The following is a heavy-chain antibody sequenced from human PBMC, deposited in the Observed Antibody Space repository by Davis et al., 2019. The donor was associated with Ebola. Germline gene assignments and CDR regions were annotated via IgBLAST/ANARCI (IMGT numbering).Heavy chain of an antibody. V-gene: IGHV1-46*01. CDR2: INPSGGST. CDR1: GYTFTSYY. J-gene: IGHJ4*02. D-gene: IGHD2-15*01. Sequence: ASVKVSCKASGYTFTSYYMHWVRQAPGQGLEWMGIINPSGGSTSYAQKFQGRVTITADESTSTAYMELSSLRSEDTAVYYCARAGGDIVVVVAAPGYFDYWGQGTLVTVSS. CDR3: ARAGGDIVVVVAAPGYFDY.